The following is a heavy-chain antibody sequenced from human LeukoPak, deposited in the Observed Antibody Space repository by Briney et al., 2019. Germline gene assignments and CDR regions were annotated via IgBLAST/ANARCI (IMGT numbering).Heavy chain of an antibody. V-gene: IGHV3-23*01. CDR2: ISGSGGST. CDR3: AKFTSGEVRYFDY. CDR1: GFTFRSYA. Sequence: QPGGSLRLSCAASGFTFRSYAMSWVRQAPGKGLGWVSAISGSGGSTYYADSVKGRFTISRDNSKNTLYLQMNSLRAEDTAVYYCAKFTSGEVRYFDYWGQGTLVTVSS. D-gene: IGHD3-10*01. J-gene: IGHJ4*02.